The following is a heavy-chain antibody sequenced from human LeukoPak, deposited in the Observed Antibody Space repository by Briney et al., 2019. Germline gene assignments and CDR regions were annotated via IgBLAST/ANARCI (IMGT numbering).Heavy chain of an antibody. V-gene: IGHV3-30*02. CDR2: IRYDGSNK. J-gene: IGHJ4*02. Sequence: PGGSLRLSCAASGFTFSSYGMHWVRQAPGKGLEWVAFIRYDGSNKYYADSVKGRFTISRDNSKNTLYLQMNSLRAEDTAVYYCAKDPTGYYYGSGSYWGSLVIDYWGQGTLVTVSS. CDR3: AKDPTGYYYGSGSYWGSLVIDY. D-gene: IGHD3-10*01. CDR1: GFTFSSYG.